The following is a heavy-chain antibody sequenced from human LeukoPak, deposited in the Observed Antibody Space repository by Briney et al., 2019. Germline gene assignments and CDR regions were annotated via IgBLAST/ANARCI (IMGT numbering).Heavy chain of an antibody. V-gene: IGHV4-59*01. CDR2: IYYSGST. CDR3: ARSPGLPDFDY. Sequence: SETLSLTCTVSSGSINNYYWSWIRQPPGKGLEWIGYIYYSGSTNYNPSLKSRVTISVDTSKNQFSLKLSSVTAADTAVYYCARSPGLPDFDYRGQGTLVTVSS. J-gene: IGHJ4*02. CDR1: SGSINNYY.